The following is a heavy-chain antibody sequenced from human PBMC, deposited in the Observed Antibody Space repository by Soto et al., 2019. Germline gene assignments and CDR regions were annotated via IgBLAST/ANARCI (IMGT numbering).Heavy chain of an antibody. CDR1: GGTFSSYA. Sequence: QVQLVQSGAEVKKPGSSVKVSCKASGGTFSSYAISWVRQAPGQGLEWMGGSIPIFGTANYAQKFQGRVTMTADESTSTAYMELSSLRSEDTAVYYCSISPSSSSSHLFDPWGQGTLVTVSS. D-gene: IGHD6-6*01. CDR2: SIPIFGTA. J-gene: IGHJ5*02. V-gene: IGHV1-69*01. CDR3: SISPSSSSSHLFDP.